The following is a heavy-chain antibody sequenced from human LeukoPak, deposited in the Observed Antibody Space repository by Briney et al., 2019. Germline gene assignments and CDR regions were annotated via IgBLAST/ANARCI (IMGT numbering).Heavy chain of an antibody. V-gene: IGHV4-39*01. CDR1: SGSISDSNFY. CDR3: AGVGGPVTVYYYYYMDV. D-gene: IGHD3-10*01. CDR2: IFYSGST. J-gene: IGHJ6*03. Sequence: PSETLSLTCTVSSGSISDSNFYWGWIRQPPGKGLEWVGSIFYSGSTDYNPSLKSRVTISVDLSKNQFSLKLSSVTAADTAVYYCAGVGGPVTVYYYYYMDVWGKGTTVTVSS.